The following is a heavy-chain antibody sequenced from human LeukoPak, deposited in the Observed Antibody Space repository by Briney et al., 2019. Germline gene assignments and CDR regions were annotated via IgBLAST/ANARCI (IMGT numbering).Heavy chain of an antibody. V-gene: IGHV3-30*04. D-gene: IGHD3-22*01. CDR2: ISYDGSNK. CDR3: AKFWANYYDSSSLS. CDR1: GFTFSSYA. J-gene: IGHJ4*02. Sequence: GGSLRLSCAASGFTFSSYAMHWVRQAPGKGLEWVAVISYDGSNKYYADSVKGRFTISRDNSKNTLYLQMNSLRAEDTAVYYCAKFWANYYDSSSLSWGQGTLVTVSS.